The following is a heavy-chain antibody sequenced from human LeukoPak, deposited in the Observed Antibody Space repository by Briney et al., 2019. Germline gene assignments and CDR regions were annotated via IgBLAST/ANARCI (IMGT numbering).Heavy chain of an antibody. V-gene: IGHV5-51*01. CDR1: GDSFTTYW. D-gene: IGHD6-19*01. J-gene: IGHJ4*02. Sequence: GESLNISCKGSGDSFTTYWIGWLRQMPGKGLEWWVVLSPGDSRRRYSPSFEGQVNISADKSINTAYLQWSSLTASDTAMYYCERQFHPLSSGWYEGWAPPYYFDYWGQATLVTVSS. CDR3: ERQFHPLSSGWYEGWAPPYYFDY. CDR2: LSPGDSRR.